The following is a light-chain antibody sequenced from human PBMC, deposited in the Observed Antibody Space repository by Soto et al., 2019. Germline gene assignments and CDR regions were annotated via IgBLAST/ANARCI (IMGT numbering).Light chain of an antibody. CDR1: QIILTN. Sequence: EIVMTQSPATRSVSPVEIATACCLASQIILTNLAWYQQKPGQAPRLLIYGASTRATGIPARFSGSGSGTEFTLTISSLQSQDFEIYYCQQYNNWPITFGQGTRLEIK. V-gene: IGKV3-15*01. J-gene: IGKJ5*01. CDR3: QQYNNWPIT. CDR2: GAS.